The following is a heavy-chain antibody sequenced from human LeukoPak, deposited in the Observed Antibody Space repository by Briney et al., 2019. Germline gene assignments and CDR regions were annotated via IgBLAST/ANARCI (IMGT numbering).Heavy chain of an antibody. J-gene: IGHJ5*02. CDR3: ANKRASLDQ. V-gene: IGHV3-7*02. CDR2: INQDGSEK. CDR1: GFTFSNSG. Sequence: PGGSLRLSCAASGFTFSNSGMSWVRQAPGKGLEWVANINQDGSEKNCVDSVKGRFSISRDNAKNSLYLQMNSLRAEDTAVYYCANKRASLDQWGQGTPVNVFS.